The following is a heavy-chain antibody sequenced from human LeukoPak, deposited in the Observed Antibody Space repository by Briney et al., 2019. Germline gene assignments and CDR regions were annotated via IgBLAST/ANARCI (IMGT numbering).Heavy chain of an antibody. CDR3: ARTLVVRGYFDY. CDR2: INPNSGGT. CDR1: GYTLTGYY. J-gene: IGHJ4*02. Sequence: GASVKVSCKASGYTLTGYYMHWVRQAPGQGLEWMGWINPNSGGTNYAQKFQGRVTMTRDTSISTAYMELSRLRSDDTAVYYCARTLVVRGYFDYWGQGTLVTVSS. D-gene: IGHD3-22*01. V-gene: IGHV1-2*02.